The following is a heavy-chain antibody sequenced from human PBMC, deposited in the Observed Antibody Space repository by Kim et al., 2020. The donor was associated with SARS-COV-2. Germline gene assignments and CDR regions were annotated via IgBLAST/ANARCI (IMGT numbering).Heavy chain of an antibody. CDR1: GYSFTNYW. Sequence: GESLKISCQGSGYSFTNYWIGWVRQMPGKGLEWVGIIYPGDSDTRYSPSFQGQVTISADKSISTACLQWSGLRASDTAIYYCVRRLYCAGGACHWGPFDYWGQGTLVTVSS. J-gene: IGHJ4*02. D-gene: IGHD2-8*02. V-gene: IGHV5-51*01. CDR2: IYPGDSDT. CDR3: VRRLYCAGGACHWGPFDY.